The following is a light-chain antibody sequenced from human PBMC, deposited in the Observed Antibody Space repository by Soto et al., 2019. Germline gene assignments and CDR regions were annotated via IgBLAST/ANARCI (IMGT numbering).Light chain of an antibody. V-gene: IGLV7-46*01. CDR1: TGPVTSSNY. CDR3: LVSESGEEI. Sequence: QAVVTQEPSLTVSPGGTVTLTCCSSTGPVTSSNYPYWFQPKPGHAPRTLIYDTGNKHPSTLARFSGPRLEDKAALTLSGEQPEDDAENSCLVSESGEEIFGGGTKLTVL. CDR2: DTG. J-gene: IGLJ2*01.